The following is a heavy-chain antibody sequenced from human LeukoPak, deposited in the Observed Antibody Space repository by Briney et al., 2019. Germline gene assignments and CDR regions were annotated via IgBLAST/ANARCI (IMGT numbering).Heavy chain of an antibody. CDR1: GYSISSGYY. J-gene: IGHJ4*02. D-gene: IGHD1-26*01. Sequence: SETLSLICTVSGYSISSGYYWGWIRQPPGKGLEWIGSIYHSGSTYYNPSLKSRVTISVDTSKNQFSLKLSSVTAADTAVYYCASGSWAYWGQGTLVTVSS. CDR3: ASGSWAY. CDR2: IYHSGST. V-gene: IGHV4-38-2*02.